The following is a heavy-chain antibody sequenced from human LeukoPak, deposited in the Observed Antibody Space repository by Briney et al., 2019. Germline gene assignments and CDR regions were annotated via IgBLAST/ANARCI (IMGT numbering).Heavy chain of an antibody. J-gene: IGHJ4*02. V-gene: IGHV3-74*01. Sequence: GGSLRLSCAASGFTFSKYWMLWVRQAPGKGLESVSRINTDGTVTTYADSVKGRFTVSRDNADNTMFLQMNSVRDEDTAVYYCARWRRSQSEFEYWGQGTLVTVSP. CDR2: INTDGTVT. D-gene: IGHD5-24*01. CDR3: ARWRRSQSEFEY. CDR1: GFTFSKYW.